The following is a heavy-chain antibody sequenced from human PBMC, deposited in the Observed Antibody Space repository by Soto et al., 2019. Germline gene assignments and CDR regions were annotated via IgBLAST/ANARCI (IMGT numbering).Heavy chain of an antibody. J-gene: IGHJ3*02. CDR2: FDPEDGET. V-gene: IGHV1-24*01. Sequence: ASVNVSCQVSGYTITDLSMHWVRQAPGKGLEWMGGFDPEDGETIYAQKFQGRVTMTEDTSTDTAYMELSSLRSEDTAVYYCATTRFLVRGAYRVRAFDIWGQGTMVTVSS. CDR1: GYTITDLS. CDR3: ATTRFLVRGAYRVRAFDI. D-gene: IGHD3-10*01.